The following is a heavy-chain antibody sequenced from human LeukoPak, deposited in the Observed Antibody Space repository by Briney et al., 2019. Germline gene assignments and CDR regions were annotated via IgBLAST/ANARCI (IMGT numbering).Heavy chain of an antibody. CDR2: ITGSGDTT. CDR1: GFTFSNYA. V-gene: IGHV3-23*01. D-gene: IGHD6-19*01. J-gene: IGHJ4*02. CDR3: AKRSPHTGGWYEY. Sequence: GGSLRLSCVASGFTFSNYAMTWVRQAPGKGLEWVSAITGSGDTTYYADSVKGRFTISRDNSKNTLYLLMNSLRVDDTAVYFCAKRSPHTGGWYEYWGQGTLVTVAS.